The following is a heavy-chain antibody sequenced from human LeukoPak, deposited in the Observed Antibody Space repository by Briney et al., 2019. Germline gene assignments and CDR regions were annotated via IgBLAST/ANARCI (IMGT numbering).Heavy chain of an antibody. CDR3: AYYDSSGPPVY. CDR1: GGTFSSYA. J-gene: IGHJ4*02. CDR2: IIPIFGIA. V-gene: IGHV1-69*04. Sequence: ASVKVSCKASGGTFSSYAISWVRQAPGQGLEWMGRIIPIFGIANYAQKFQGRVTITADKSTSTAYMELSSLRSEDTAVYYCAYYDSSGPPVYWGQETLVTVSS. D-gene: IGHD3-22*01.